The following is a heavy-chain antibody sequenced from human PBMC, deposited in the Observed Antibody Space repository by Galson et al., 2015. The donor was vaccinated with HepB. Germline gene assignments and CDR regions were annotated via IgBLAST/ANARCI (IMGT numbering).Heavy chain of an antibody. D-gene: IGHD6-19*01. CDR2: TSYDVSNK. CDR1: GFTFSSYV. Sequence: SLRLSCAASGFTFSSYVMHWVRQAPGKGLEWVAVTSYDVSNKYYADSVKGRFTISRDNSKNTLYLQMNSLRTEDTAVYYCAKARDPDSSGWFFDYWGQGTLVTVSS. J-gene: IGHJ4*02. V-gene: IGHV3-30*18. CDR3: AKARDPDSSGWFFDY.